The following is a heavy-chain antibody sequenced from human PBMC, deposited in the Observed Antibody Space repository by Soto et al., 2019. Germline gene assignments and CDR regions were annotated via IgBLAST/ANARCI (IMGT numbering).Heavy chain of an antibody. D-gene: IGHD3-10*01. CDR3: ARHGLYYYGSGSYYNSWFDP. Sequence: PSETLSLTCAVYGGSFSGYYWSWIRQPPGKGLEWIGEINHSGSTNYNPSLKSRVTISVDTSKNQFSLKLSSVTAADTAVYYCARHGLYYYGSGSYYNSWFDPWGQGTLVTVSS. J-gene: IGHJ5*02. CDR2: INHSGST. V-gene: IGHV4-34*01. CDR1: GGSFSGYY.